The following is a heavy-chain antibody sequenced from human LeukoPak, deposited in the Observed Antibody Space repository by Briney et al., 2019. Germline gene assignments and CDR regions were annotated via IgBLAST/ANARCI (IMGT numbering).Heavy chain of an antibody. CDR2: IYHSGST. D-gene: IGHD2-15*01. Sequence: SETLSLTCAVSGGSISSSNWWSWVRLPPGKGLEWIGEIYHSGSTNYNPSVKSRVTISVDKSKNQFSLKLSSVTAADTAVYYCARSGVVVPATLHFDYWGQGTLVTVSS. V-gene: IGHV4-4*02. J-gene: IGHJ4*02. CDR1: GGSISSSNW. CDR3: ARSGVVVPATLHFDY.